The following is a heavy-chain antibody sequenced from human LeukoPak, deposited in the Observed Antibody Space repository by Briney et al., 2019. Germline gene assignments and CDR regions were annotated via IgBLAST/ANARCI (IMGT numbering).Heavy chain of an antibody. Sequence: SETLSFTGAAYGGSFSGYYWSWIPKPPGKGLNWMGEINHSGSTNYNPSLKSRVTISVDTSKNQFSLKLSSVTAADTAVYYCARSDYVWGSYRPFDVWGKGTTVTVSS. V-gene: IGHV4-34*01. D-gene: IGHD3-16*02. CDR1: GGSFSGYY. CDR2: INHSGST. J-gene: IGHJ6*04. CDR3: ARSDYVWGSYRPFDV.